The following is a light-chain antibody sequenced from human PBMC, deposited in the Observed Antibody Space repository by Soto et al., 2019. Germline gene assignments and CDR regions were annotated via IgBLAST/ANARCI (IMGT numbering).Light chain of an antibody. Sequence: DIQMTQSPSTLPASVGDRVTITCRASQSISNWLAWYQQRPGKAPTFLIYKTSTLETGVPSRFSGSGSGTEFTLTISSLQPEDLAIYYCQQYNTYPWTFGQGTKV. CDR3: QQYNTYPWT. CDR2: KTS. J-gene: IGKJ1*01. V-gene: IGKV1-5*03. CDR1: QSISNW.